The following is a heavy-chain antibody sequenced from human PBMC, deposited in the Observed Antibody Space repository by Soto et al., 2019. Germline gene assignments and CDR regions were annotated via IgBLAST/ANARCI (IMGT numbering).Heavy chain of an antibody. J-gene: IGHJ6*02. CDR3: ATVRYCSSTSSSRNYYYYGMDV. Sequence: ASVKVSCKVSGYTLTELSMHWVRQAPGKGLEWMGGFDPEDGETIYAQKFQGRVTMTEDTSTDTAYMELSSLRSEDTAVYYCATVRYCSSTSSSRNYYYYGMDVWGQGTTVTVSS. V-gene: IGHV1-24*01. CDR2: FDPEDGET. D-gene: IGHD2-2*01. CDR1: GYTLTELS.